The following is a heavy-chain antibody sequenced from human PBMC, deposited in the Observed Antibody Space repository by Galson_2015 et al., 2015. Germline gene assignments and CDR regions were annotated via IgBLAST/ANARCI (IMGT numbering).Heavy chain of an antibody. CDR1: GFILRTYS. V-gene: IGHV3-21*06. CDR3: AGPRGLGAFEI. D-gene: IGHD3/OR15-3a*01. J-gene: IGHJ3*02. Sequence: SLRLSCAASGFILRTYSMNWVRQAPGKGLEWVSSISSSSTYIYYADSVKGRFTISRDNARNALYMQMDSLRIEDTAVYYRAGPRGLGAFEIWGQGTMVTVSS. CDR2: ISSSSTYI.